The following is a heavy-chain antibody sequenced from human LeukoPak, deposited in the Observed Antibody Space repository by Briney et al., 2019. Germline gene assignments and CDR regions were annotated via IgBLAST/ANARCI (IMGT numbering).Heavy chain of an antibody. D-gene: IGHD6-13*01. CDR1: GYTFTSYG. J-gene: IGHJ5*02. CDR3: ARGQSRAAAGKNNWFDP. V-gene: IGHV1-18*04. Sequence: ASVKVSCKASGYTFTSYGISWVRQAPGQGLEWMGWISAYNGNTNYAQKLQGRVTMTTDTSTSTAYMELRSLRSDDTAVYYCARGQSRAAAGKNNWFDPWGQGTLVTVSS. CDR2: ISAYNGNT.